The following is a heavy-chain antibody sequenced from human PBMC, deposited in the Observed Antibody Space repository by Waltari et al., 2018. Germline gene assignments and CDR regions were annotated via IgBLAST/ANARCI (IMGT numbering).Heavy chain of an antibody. V-gene: IGHV5-51*01. CDR2: IYPGDSDT. D-gene: IGHD6-13*01. Sequence: EVQLVQSGAEVKKPGESLKISCKGSGYSFTSYWIGWVRQMPGKGLEWVGIIYPGDSDTGYSPSFQGQVTISADKSISTAYLQWSSLKASDTAMYYCARHVAAAGTDSAFDIWGQGTMVTVSS. J-gene: IGHJ3*02. CDR3: ARHVAAAGTDSAFDI. CDR1: GYSFTSYW.